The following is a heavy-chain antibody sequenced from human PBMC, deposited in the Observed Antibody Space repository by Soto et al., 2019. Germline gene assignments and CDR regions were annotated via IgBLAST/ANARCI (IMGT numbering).Heavy chain of an antibody. CDR3: ARLGPGYDFWSGYYSTNWFSP. D-gene: IGHD3-3*01. V-gene: IGHV5-10-1*01. Sequence: GQSLKISCKGSGYSFTSYCISWVRQMPGKXLEWMGRIDPSDSYTNYSPSFQGHVTISADKSISTAYLQWSSLKASDTAMYYCARLGPGYDFWSGYYSTNWFSPCDQVPLGTGS. CDR1: GYSFTSYC. J-gene: IGHJ5*02. CDR2: IDPSDSYT.